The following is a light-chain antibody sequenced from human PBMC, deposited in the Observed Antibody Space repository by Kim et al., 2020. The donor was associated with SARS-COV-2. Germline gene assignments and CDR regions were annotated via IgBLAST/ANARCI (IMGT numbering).Light chain of an antibody. Sequence: QSALTQPASVSGSPGQSITISCTGTSSDVGSYNLVSWYQQHPGKAPKLMIYEVSKRPSGVSNRFSGSKSGNTASLTISGLQAEDEADYYCCSYAADSTYVFGTGTKVTVL. V-gene: IGLV2-23*02. CDR2: EVS. CDR1: SSDVGSYNL. CDR3: CSYAADSTYV. J-gene: IGLJ1*01.